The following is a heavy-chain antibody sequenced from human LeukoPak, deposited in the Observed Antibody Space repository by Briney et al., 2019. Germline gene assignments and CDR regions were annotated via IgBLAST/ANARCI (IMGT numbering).Heavy chain of an antibody. J-gene: IGHJ6*03. CDR1: GYTFNNYY. Sequence: GASVKVSCKASGYTFNNYYVHWVRQAPGQGLEWMGIINPNGGSTIYAQKFQGRVTMTRDMSTSTVYMELSGMRSDDTAVYYCARDPVVLRYFDWPRGYYMDVWGKGTTVTVSS. D-gene: IGHD3-9*01. CDR2: INPNGGST. V-gene: IGHV1-46*02. CDR3: ARDPVVLRYFDWPRGYYMDV.